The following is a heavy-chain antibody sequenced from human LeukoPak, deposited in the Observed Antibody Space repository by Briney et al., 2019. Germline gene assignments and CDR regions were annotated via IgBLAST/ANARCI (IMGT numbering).Heavy chain of an antibody. Sequence: SQTLSLTCTVPGDSINSSPYSCGSIPQPPVKRLDWLACFHHTANTYYNPSLNTRLTISLHTSKTPPHLPLNSVTATDTAVYYCARLGFTMILVATTWGQGTLVTVSS. CDR1: GDSINSSPYS. CDR3: ARLGFTMILVATT. CDR2: FHHTANT. J-gene: IGHJ4*02. D-gene: IGHD3-22*01. V-gene: IGHV4-39*01.